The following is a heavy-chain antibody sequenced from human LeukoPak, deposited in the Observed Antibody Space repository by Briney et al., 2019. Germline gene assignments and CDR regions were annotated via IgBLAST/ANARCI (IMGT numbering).Heavy chain of an antibody. D-gene: IGHD3-22*01. CDR2: ISGSGGST. V-gene: IGHV3-23*01. Sequence: PGGSLRHACAASGFTFSSYALSWVRQAPWKGLEWVSSISGSGGSTYYADSVKGRFTISRDNSKNTLYLQMNSLRAEDTAVYYCAKDQEENLVVVTFFDYWGQGTLVTVSS. CDR3: AKDQEENLVVVTFFDY. CDR1: GFTFSSYA. J-gene: IGHJ4*02.